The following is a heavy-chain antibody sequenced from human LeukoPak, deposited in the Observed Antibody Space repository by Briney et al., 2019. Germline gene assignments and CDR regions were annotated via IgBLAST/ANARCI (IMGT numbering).Heavy chain of an antibody. CDR3: ARARYYDSSGSYIFDY. CDR1: GFTFSSYS. CDR2: ISSSNNYL. J-gene: IGHJ4*02. V-gene: IGHV3-21*01. Sequence: NTGGSLRLSCAASGFTFSSYSMHWVRQAPGKGLEWVSSISSSNNYLYYADSVKGRFTISRDNAKNTLYLQMNSLRAEDTAVYYCARARYYDSSGSYIFDYWGQGALVTVSS. D-gene: IGHD3-22*01.